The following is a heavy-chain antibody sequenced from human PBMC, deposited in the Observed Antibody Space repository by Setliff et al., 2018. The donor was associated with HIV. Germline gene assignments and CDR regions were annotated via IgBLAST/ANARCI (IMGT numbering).Heavy chain of an antibody. J-gene: IGHJ6*03. V-gene: IGHV4-39*07. CDR3: ARARFWSGYYTGDNYYYMDV. D-gene: IGHD3-3*01. CDR1: GDSISSSTYY. Sequence: SETLSLTCTVSGDSISSSTYYWGWIRQPPGRGLEWIGSIFYTGFTYYSPSLESRVTMSVDTPKNQFSLKLSSVTAADTAVYYCARARFWSGYYTGDNYYYMDVWGKGTTVTVSS. CDR2: IFYTGFT.